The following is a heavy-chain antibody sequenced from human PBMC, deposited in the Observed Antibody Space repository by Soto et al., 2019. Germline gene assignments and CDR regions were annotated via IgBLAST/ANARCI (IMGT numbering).Heavy chain of an antibody. Sequence: SETLSLTCSVSGGSVSSDIYYWAWIRQHPGKGPEWIGHIYYSGSTYYNPSLKSRVTISLDMSKNQFSLKLTSVSAADTAVYYCARGYDYDSGGYLFDYWGQGTLVTVSS. CDR2: IYYSGST. CDR1: GGSVSSDIYY. J-gene: IGHJ4*02. V-gene: IGHV4-31*03. CDR3: ARGYDYDSGGYLFDY. D-gene: IGHD3-22*01.